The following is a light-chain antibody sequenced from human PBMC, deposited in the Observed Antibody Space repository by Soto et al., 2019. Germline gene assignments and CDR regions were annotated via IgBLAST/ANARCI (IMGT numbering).Light chain of an antibody. CDR3: QQRSNWPPRIT. J-gene: IGKJ5*01. V-gene: IGKV3-11*01. CDR1: QSVSSY. CDR2: DAS. Sequence: SPGERATLSCRASQSVSSYLAWYQQKPGQAPRLLIYDASNRATGIPARFSGSGSGTDFTLTISSLEPEDFAVYYCQQRSNWPPRITFGHGTRMEIK.